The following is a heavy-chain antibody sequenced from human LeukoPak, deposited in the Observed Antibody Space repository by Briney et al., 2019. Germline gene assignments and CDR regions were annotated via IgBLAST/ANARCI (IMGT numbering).Heavy chain of an antibody. CDR2: IYYSGST. CDR3: AGYCSGGSCYDAFDI. J-gene: IGHJ3*02. CDR1: GGSISSYY. Sequence: SETLSLTCTVSGGSISSYYWSWIRQPPGKGLEWIGYIYYSGSTNYNPSLKSRVTISVDTSRNQFSLKLSSVTAADTAVYYCAGYCSGGSCYDAFDIWGQGTMVTVSS. D-gene: IGHD2-15*01. V-gene: IGHV4-59*08.